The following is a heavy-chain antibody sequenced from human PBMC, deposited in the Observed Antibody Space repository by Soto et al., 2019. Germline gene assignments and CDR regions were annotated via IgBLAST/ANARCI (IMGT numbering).Heavy chain of an antibody. CDR1: GFTFSSYW. CDR2: VWLDGSNE. D-gene: IGHD3-16*01. V-gene: IGHV3-33*08. CDR3: PAVYRRPILYFFALGY. Sequence: GGSLRLSCAASGFTFSSYWMSWVRQAPGKGLEWVTVVWLDGSNEYYAESVKGRFTVSRDTSKNTVFLQMNSLRAEDTAVYYCPAVYRRPILYFFALGYWGQGTLVTVSS. J-gene: IGHJ4*02.